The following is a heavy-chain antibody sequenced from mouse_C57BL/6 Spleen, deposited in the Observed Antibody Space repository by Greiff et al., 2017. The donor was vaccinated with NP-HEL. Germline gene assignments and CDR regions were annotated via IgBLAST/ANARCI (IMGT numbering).Heavy chain of an antibody. CDR1: GYAFTNYL. CDR3: ARMEPTVVAHFDY. Sequence: VQLQQSGAELVRPGTSVKVSCKASGYAFTNYLIEWVKQRPGQGLEWIGVINPGSGGTNYNEKFKGKATLTADKSSSTAYMQLSSLTSEDSAVYFCARMEPTVVAHFDYWGQGTTLTVSS. V-gene: IGHV1-54*01. D-gene: IGHD1-1*01. CDR2: INPGSGGT. J-gene: IGHJ2*01.